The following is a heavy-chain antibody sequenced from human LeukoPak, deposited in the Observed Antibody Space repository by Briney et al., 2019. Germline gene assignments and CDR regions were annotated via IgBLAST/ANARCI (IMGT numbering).Heavy chain of an antibody. V-gene: IGHV4-59*08. CDR2: ISDKGTT. D-gene: IGHD6-19*01. Sequence: SETLSLTCAVSGVSINSHYWSWIRQSPGGGLEWIGHISDKGTTKYNPSLKSRVIIWADTSKNHLSLNLTYVLAADTAIYYCARRDAGWNYCDYWGQGILVTVSS. CDR3: ARRDAGWNYCDY. J-gene: IGHJ4*02. CDR1: GVSINSHY.